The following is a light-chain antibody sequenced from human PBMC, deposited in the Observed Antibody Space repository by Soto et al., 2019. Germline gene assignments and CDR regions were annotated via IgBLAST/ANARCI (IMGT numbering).Light chain of an antibody. J-gene: IGLJ2*01. CDR3: SSYTSDITLV. Sequence: QSVLTQPASVSGSPGRSITISCTGTTSAECVSGYQQHPGKAPKLIIYDVSNRPSRVSDRFSGSRSGNTASLTISGLQAEDEAEYYCSSYTSDITLVFGGGTKLTVL. CDR2: DVS. V-gene: IGLV2-14*03. CDR1: TSAEC.